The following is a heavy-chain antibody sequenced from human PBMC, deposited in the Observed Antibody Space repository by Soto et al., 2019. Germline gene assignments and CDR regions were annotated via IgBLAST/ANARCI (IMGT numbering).Heavy chain of an antibody. CDR3: AKTYSSGRGAFDV. J-gene: IGHJ3*01. CDR1: GFTFSSYS. V-gene: IGHV3-48*01. D-gene: IGHD6-19*01. Sequence: EVQLVESGGGLVQPGGSLRLSCAASGFTFSSYSMNWVRQAPGKGLEWVSYISSGSSTIHYADSVKGRFTISRDNAQNSLYLQMNSLRAEDTAVYYCAKTYSSGRGAFDVWGQGTMVTVSS. CDR2: ISSGSSTI.